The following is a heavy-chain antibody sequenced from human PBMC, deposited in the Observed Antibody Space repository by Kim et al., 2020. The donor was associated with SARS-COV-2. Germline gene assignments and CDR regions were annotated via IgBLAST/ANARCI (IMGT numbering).Heavy chain of an antibody. D-gene: IGHD3-3*02. Sequence: GGSLRLSCAISGFTSINDWTYWVRQAPGKGLQWVATIKPDGSEKNYVDSVKGRFSISRDNTKQLVYLQMNSLRAEDTAVYYCASRILGGQGTLVTVSS. CDR1: GFTSINDW. CDR3: ASRIL. V-gene: IGHV3-7*01. CDR2: IKPDGSEK. J-gene: IGHJ4*02.